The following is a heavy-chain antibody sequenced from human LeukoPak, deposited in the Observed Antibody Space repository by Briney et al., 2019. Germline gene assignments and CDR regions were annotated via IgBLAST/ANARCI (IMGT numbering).Heavy chain of an antibody. D-gene: IGHD1-26*01. J-gene: IGHJ4*02. CDR2: ISGGGDST. CDR1: GFTFSSYA. V-gene: IGHV3-23*01. CDR3: AKDRARGGATDFGY. Sequence: PGGSLRLSCAASGFTFSSYAMSWVRQAPGKGLEWVSAISGGGDSTYYADSVKGRFTISRDNSKNTLYLQMNSLRAEDTAVYYCAKDRARGGATDFGYWGQRTLVTVSS.